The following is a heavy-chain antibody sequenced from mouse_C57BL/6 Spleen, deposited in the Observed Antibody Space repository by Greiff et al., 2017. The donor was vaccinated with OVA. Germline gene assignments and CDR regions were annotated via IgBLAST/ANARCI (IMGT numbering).Heavy chain of an antibody. D-gene: IGHD2-1*01. CDR1: GISITTGNYR. V-gene: IGHV3-5*01. CDR3: AREEIYYGHGGYFDV. J-gene: IGHJ1*03. Sequence: EVQLQESGPGLVKPSQTVFLTCTVTGISITTGNYRWSWIRQFPGNKLEWIGYIYYSGTITYNPSLTSRTTITRDTPKNQFFLEMNSLTAEDTATYYCAREEIYYGHGGYFDVWGTGTTVTVSS. CDR2: IYYSGTI.